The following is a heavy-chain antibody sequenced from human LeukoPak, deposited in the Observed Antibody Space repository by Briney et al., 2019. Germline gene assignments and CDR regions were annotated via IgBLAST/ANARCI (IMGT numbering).Heavy chain of an antibody. V-gene: IGHV3-9*01. CDR1: GFTFDDYA. Sequence: GRSLRLSCAASGFTFDDYAVHWVRQGPGKGLEWVSGISWNSGSIGYADSVKGRFTISRDNAKNSLYLQMNSLRAEDTALYYCAKDIDYDSSGYHDYWGQGTLVTVSS. D-gene: IGHD3-22*01. CDR2: ISWNSGSI. CDR3: AKDIDYDSSGYHDY. J-gene: IGHJ4*02.